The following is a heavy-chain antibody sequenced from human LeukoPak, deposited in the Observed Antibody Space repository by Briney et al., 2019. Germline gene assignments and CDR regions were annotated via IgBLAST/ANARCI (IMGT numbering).Heavy chain of an antibody. CDR1: GFTFIRSA. D-gene: IGHD3-22*01. Sequence: GGSLRLSCSASGFTFIRSAMTWVRQLPGGGLEWVSSISGNGQQTYYGDSVKGRFSVSRDNSQNTLYLQMDSLRADDSALYYCAKDANYLDSSSYLIPFDYWGQGTLVTVSS. V-gene: IGHV3-23*01. CDR2: ISGNGQQT. CDR3: AKDANYLDSSSYLIPFDY. J-gene: IGHJ4*02.